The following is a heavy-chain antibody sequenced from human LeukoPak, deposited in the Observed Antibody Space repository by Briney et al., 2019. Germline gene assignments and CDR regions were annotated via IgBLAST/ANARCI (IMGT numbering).Heavy chain of an antibody. CDR2: IYYSGST. D-gene: IGHD5-12*01. Sequence: SETLSLTCTVSGGSISSYYWSWIRQPPGKGLEWIGYIYYSGSTNYNPSLKSRVTISVDTSKNQFSLKLSSVTAADTAVYYCARGSFKWLAFYGMDVWGQGPRSPSP. CDR3: ARGSFKWLAFYGMDV. CDR1: GGSISSYY. V-gene: IGHV4-59*01. J-gene: IGHJ6*02.